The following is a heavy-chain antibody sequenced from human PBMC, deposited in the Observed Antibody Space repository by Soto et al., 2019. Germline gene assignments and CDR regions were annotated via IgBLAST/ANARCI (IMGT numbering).Heavy chain of an antibody. V-gene: IGHV3-23*01. Sequence: EVQLLESGGGLVQPGGSLRLSCAASGFTFSSYAMSWVRQAPGKGLEWVSAISGSGGSTYYADSVKGRFTISRDNSKNTLYLQMNSLKAEDTAVYYCARDVWSGSYSIYYYYYYMDFWGKGTTVTVSS. CDR2: ISGSGGST. D-gene: IGHD3-3*01. J-gene: IGHJ6*03. CDR1: GFTFSSYA. CDR3: ARDVWSGSYSIYYYYYYMDF.